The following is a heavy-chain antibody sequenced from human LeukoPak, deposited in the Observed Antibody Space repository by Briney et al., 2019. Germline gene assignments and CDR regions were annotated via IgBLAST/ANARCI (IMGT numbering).Heavy chain of an antibody. V-gene: IGHV3-53*01. CDR1: GFTVSSKY. Sequence: GGSLRLSCAASGFTVSSKYMSWVRQAAGKGVEWVSGIDSGGRTYYADSVKGRFTISRDNSKNTLYLQMNSLTAEDTAVYYCASIAAAGTENYYYYYGMDVWGKGTTVTVSS. D-gene: IGHD6-13*01. J-gene: IGHJ6*04. CDR2: IDSGGRT. CDR3: ASIAAAGTENYYYYYGMDV.